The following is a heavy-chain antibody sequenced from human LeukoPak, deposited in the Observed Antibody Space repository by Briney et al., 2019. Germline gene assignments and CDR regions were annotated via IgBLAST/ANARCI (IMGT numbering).Heavy chain of an antibody. V-gene: IGHV6-1*01. CDR1: GDSVSSNSAA. CDR3: ARADEYYYGSGSYRFSY. J-gene: IGHJ4*02. Sequence: QTLSLTCAISGDSVSSNSAAWNWIRQSPSRGLEWLGRTYYRSKWYNDYAVSVKSRITINPDTSKNQFSLQLNSVTPEDTAVYHCARADEYYYGSGSYRFSYWGQGTLVTVSS. D-gene: IGHD3-10*01. CDR2: TYYRSKWYN.